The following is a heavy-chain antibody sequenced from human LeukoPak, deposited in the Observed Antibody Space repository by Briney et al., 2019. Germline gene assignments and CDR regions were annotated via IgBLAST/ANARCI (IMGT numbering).Heavy chain of an antibody. CDR1: GGSISSGSYY. J-gene: IGHJ6*03. Sequence: ASETLSLTCTVSGGSISSGSYYWSWIRQPAGKGLEWIGRIYTSGSTNYNPSLKSRVTISVDTSKNQFSLKLSSVTAADTAVYYCARDSPYYYGSGSATYYMDVWGKGTTVTISS. CDR3: ARDSPYYYGSGSATYYMDV. CDR2: IYTSGST. D-gene: IGHD3-10*01. V-gene: IGHV4-61*02.